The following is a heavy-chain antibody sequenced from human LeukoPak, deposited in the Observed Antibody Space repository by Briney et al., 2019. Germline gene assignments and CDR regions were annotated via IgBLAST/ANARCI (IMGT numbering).Heavy chain of an antibody. CDR2: INEDGSVK. CDR3: ARDNRRGGYDFFFDY. D-gene: IGHD5-12*01. Sequence: GGSLRLSCAASGFTFYTYWMSWVRQAPGKGLEWVSNINEDGSVKYYVDSMKGRFTTSRDNAKDSLCLQMNSLRAEDTAVYYCARDNRRGGYDFFFDYWGQGTPVTVSS. J-gene: IGHJ4*02. CDR1: GFTFYTYW. V-gene: IGHV3-7*01.